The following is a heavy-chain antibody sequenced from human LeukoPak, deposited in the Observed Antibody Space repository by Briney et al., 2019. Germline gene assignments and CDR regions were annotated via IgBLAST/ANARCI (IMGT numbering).Heavy chain of an antibody. J-gene: IGHJ4*02. CDR3: ARESNGKQWLVQRYYFDY. D-gene: IGHD6-19*01. CDR2: ISSSGSTK. Sequence: QSGGSLRLSCAASGFTFSSYSMNWVRQAPGKGLEWVSYISSSGSTKYYADSVKGRFTISRDNAKNSLYLQMNSLRAEDTAVYYCARESNGKQWLVQRYYFDYWGQGTLVTVSS. V-gene: IGHV3-48*04. CDR1: GFTFSSYS.